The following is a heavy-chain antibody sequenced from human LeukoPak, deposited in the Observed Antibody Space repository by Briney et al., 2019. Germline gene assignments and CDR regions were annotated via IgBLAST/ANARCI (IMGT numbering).Heavy chain of an antibody. V-gene: IGHV1-18*01. Sequence: GASVKVSCNASSYTFTSYGISWVRQAPGQGLEWMGWISAYNGNTNYAQKFQGRVTMTTVTSTSTTYMELRSLRSDDTAVYYCARGRAVRPYNWFDPWGQGTLVTVPS. CDR2: ISAYNGNT. CDR1: SYTFTSYG. D-gene: IGHD6-6*01. J-gene: IGHJ5*02. CDR3: ARGRAVRPYNWFDP.